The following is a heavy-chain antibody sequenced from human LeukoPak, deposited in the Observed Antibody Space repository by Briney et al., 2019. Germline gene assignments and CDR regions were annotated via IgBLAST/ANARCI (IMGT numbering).Heavy chain of an antibody. Sequence: SVRVSCKASGGTFSSYAISWVRQAPGRGLEWMGGIIPIFGTANYAQKFQGRVTITADESTSTAYMELSSLRSEDTAVYYCARSDFHSDYGDYGYYYYYGMDVWGQGTTVTVSS. CDR2: IIPIFGTA. V-gene: IGHV1-69*13. CDR1: GGTFSSYA. J-gene: IGHJ6*02. CDR3: ARSDFHSDYGDYGYYYYYGMDV. D-gene: IGHD4-17*01.